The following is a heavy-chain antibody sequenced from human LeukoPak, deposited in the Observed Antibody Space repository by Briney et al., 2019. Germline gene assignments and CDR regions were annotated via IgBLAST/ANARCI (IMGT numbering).Heavy chain of an antibody. CDR1: GYTFTSYG. CDR2: ISAYNGNT. J-gene: IGHJ4*02. CDR3: ARDGIYVPSGYFDY. Sequence: ASVKVSCKASGYTFTSYGISWVRQAPGQGLEWMGWISAYNGNTNYAQKLQGRVTMTTDTSTSTAYMELRSLRSGDTAVYCCARDGIYVPSGYFDYWGQGTLVTVSS. D-gene: IGHD3-10*02. V-gene: IGHV1-18*01.